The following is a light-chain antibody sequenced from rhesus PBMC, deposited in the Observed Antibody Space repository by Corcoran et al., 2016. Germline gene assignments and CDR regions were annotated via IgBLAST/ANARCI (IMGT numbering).Light chain of an antibody. CDR2: NTN. V-gene: IGLV7-76*01. CDR1: TGAVTSYNY. CDR3: LLYYSGAYV. Sequence: QAVVTQEPSMTVSPGGTVTLTCGSSTGAVTSYNYPTWFQQKPGQVPRGLIYNTNTKHSWTPARFSGSLAGGKAALTLSGAQPRDEAEYYCLLYYSGAYVFGAGTRLTVL. J-gene: IGLJ1*01.